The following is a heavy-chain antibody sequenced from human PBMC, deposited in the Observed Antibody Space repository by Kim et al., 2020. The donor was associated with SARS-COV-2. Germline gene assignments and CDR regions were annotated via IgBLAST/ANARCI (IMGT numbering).Heavy chain of an antibody. CDR2: SEK. V-gene: IGHV3-7*01. Sequence: SEKSYVDSVKGRFTISSDNAKNSLYLQMESLRAEDTAVYYCARGGSTVDSWGQGTLVTVSS. D-gene: IGHD3-16*01. CDR3: ARGGSTVDS. J-gene: IGHJ5*01.